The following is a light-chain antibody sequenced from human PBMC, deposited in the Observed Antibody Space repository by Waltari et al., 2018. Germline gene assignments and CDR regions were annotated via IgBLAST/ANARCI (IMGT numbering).Light chain of an antibody. V-gene: IGKV3-20*01. J-gene: IGKJ1*01. Sequence: EIVLTQSPGTLSLSPGERPTRSCRASQSIGRYLAWYQQKPDQAPRLLIYGASSRATGIPDRFSGSGSGTDFSLTISRLEPEDFAVYYCQNHERLPATFGQGTKVEIK. CDR2: GAS. CDR3: QNHERLPAT. CDR1: QSIGRY.